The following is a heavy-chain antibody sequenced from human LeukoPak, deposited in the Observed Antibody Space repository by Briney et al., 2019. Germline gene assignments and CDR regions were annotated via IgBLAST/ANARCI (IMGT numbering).Heavy chain of an antibody. V-gene: IGHV3-21*01. CDR2: ISSSSSYI. CDR3: ASPLAVAGTGGAFDI. J-gene: IGHJ3*02. Sequence: AGGSLRLSCAASGFTFSSYSMNWVRQAPGKGLEWVSPISSSSSYIYYADSVKGRFTISRDNAKNSLYLQMNSLRAEDTAVYYCASPLAVAGTGGAFDIWGQGTMVTVSS. D-gene: IGHD6-19*01. CDR1: GFTFSSYS.